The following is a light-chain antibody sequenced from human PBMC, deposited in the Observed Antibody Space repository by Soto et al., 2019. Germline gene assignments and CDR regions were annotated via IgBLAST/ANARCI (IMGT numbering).Light chain of an antibody. J-gene: IGLJ1*01. V-gene: IGLV2-11*01. Sequence: QSVLTQLRSVSGSPGQSVSISCTGTSSDVGGYNYVSWYQHHPGKAPKLMIYDVTKRPSGVPDRFSGSKSGNTASLTISGLQAEDEADYYCCSDAGSLSFVFGTGTKVTVL. CDR3: CSDAGSLSFV. CDR2: DVT. CDR1: SSDVGGYNY.